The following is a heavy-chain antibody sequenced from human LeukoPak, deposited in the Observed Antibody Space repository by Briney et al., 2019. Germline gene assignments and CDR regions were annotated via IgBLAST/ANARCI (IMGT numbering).Heavy chain of an antibody. CDR2: ISSSSSYI. J-gene: IGHJ4*02. V-gene: IGHV3-21*01. Sequence: GGSLRLSCAASGFTFSSYSMNWVRQAPGKGLEWVSSISSSSSYIYYADSVKGRFTISRDNAKNSLYLQMNSLRAEDTAVYYCARDRSGSGSYGLDYWGQGTLVTVSS. CDR3: ARDRSGSGSYGLDY. D-gene: IGHD3-10*01. CDR1: GFTFSSYS.